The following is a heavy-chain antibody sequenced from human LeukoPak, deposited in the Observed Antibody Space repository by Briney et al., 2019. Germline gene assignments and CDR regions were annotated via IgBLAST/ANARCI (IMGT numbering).Heavy chain of an antibody. CDR2: INPNSDGT. D-gene: IGHD2-15*01. V-gene: IGHV1-2*02. Sequence: GASVRVSCKASAYTFTGHYLHWVRQAPGQGLEWMGWINPNSDGTKYEQNFQGRVTFTRETSLSTAYMELSGLTADDTALDYCARGDCISVSCDNWVDPWGQGTLVTVSS. CDR3: ARGDCISVSCDNWVDP. J-gene: IGHJ5*02. CDR1: AYTFTGHY.